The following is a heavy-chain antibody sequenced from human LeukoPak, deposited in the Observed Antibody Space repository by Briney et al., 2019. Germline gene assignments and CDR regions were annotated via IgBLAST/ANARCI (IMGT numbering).Heavy chain of an antibody. CDR1: GYTFSNYG. CDR2: MSGSGGST. V-gene: IGHV3-23*01. Sequence: QSGGSLRLSCAASGYTFSNYGMSWVRQAPGKGLEWVSGMSGSGGSTYYADSVKGRFTISRDNSKNTLYLQMSSLRAEDTAVYYCAKAVPTPPPVGWFDPWGQGTLVTVSS. CDR3: AKAVPTPPPVGWFDP. J-gene: IGHJ5*02.